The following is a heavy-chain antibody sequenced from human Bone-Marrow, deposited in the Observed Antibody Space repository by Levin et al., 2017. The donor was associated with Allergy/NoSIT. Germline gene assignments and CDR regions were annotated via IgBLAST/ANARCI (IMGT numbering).Heavy chain of an antibody. CDR1: GGSISSITSY. Sequence: SCTVAGGSISSITSYWGWIRQTPGKGLEWIGSIYYNGNTHYNPSVKSRVTISVDTSQNQFSLKLSSMTAADTAVYYCASSYCGGGSCYTEFFQHWSQGTLVTVSS. J-gene: IGHJ1*01. CDR2: IYYNGNT. D-gene: IGHD2-15*01. V-gene: IGHV4-39*01. CDR3: ASSYCGGGSCYTEFFQH.